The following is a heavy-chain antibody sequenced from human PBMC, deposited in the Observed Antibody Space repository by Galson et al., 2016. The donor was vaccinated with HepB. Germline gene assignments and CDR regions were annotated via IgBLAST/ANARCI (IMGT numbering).Heavy chain of an antibody. CDR3: TRGGYSGPYW. Sequence: SLRLSCAASGFTFSGYYMSWIRQAPGKGLQLISYISSSGTYTQYADSVKGRFAISRDNAKNSLYLQMNSLRTEDTAVYYCTRGGYSGPYWWGQGALVTVSS. J-gene: IGHJ4*02. D-gene: IGHD5-12*01. CDR2: ISSSGTYT. CDR1: GFTFSGYY. V-gene: IGHV3-11*06.